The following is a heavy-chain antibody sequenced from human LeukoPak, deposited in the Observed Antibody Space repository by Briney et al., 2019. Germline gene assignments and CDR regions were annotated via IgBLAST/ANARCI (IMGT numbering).Heavy chain of an antibody. CDR1: GFTFSSYS. CDR2: ISSSSSYI. V-gene: IGHV3-21*01. D-gene: IGHD2-15*01. Sequence: GGSLRLSCAASGFTFSSYSMNWVRQAPGKGLEWVSSISSSSSYIYYADSVKGRFTISRDNAKNSLYLQMNSLRAEDTAVYYCASAGYCSGGSCYPDYWGQGALVTVSS. J-gene: IGHJ4*02. CDR3: ASAGYCSGGSCYPDY.